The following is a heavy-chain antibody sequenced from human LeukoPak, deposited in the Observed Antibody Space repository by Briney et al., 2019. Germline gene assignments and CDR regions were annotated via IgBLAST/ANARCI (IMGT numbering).Heavy chain of an antibody. CDR2: IYYSGST. Sequence: SETLSLTCTVSGGSISSGGYYWSWIRQHPGKGLEWIGYIYYSGSTYYNPSLKSRVTISVDTSKNRFSLKLSSVTAADTAVYYCARVFGVVPAAIDYWGQGTLVTVSS. D-gene: IGHD2-2*01. CDR3: ARVFGVVPAAIDY. J-gene: IGHJ4*02. CDR1: GGSISSGGYY. V-gene: IGHV4-31*03.